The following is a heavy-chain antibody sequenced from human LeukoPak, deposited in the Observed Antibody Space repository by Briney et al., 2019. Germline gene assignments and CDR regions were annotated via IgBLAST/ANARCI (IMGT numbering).Heavy chain of an antibody. CDR2: IYSSGST. Sequence: SETLSLTCTGSGGSISRYYWGWIRQPAGKGREWMGRIYSSGSTTYNPSLKSRVTMSVDTSKNQFSLKLSSVTAATTAVYYSARGGTVMGPPVLWGQGTMVTVSS. J-gene: IGHJ3*01. CDR1: GGSISRYY. D-gene: IGHD5-18*01. CDR3: ARGGTVMGPPVL. V-gene: IGHV4-4*07.